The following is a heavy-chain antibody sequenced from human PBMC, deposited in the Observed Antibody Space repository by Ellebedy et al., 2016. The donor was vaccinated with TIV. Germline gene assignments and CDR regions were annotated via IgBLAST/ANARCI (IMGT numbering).Heavy chain of an antibody. D-gene: IGHD4-17*01. CDR3: AKDGSLRSHYHYYYGMDV. CDR2: ISGSGGST. V-gene: IGHV3-23*01. CDR1: GFTFSSYA. J-gene: IGHJ6*02. Sequence: GGSLRLSXAASGFTFSSYAMSWVRQAPGKGLEWVSAISGSGGSTYYADSVKGRFTISRDNSKNTLYLQMNSLRAEDTAVYYCAKDGSLRSHYHYYYGMDVWGQGTTVTVSS.